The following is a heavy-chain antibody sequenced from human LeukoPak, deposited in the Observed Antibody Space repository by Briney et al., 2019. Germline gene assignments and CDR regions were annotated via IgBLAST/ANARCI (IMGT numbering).Heavy chain of an antibody. J-gene: IGHJ4*02. CDR2: INGDGGSR. Sequence: GGSLRLSCAAPGYTFSNYWMHWVRQAPGKGLVWVSRINGDGGSRNYADSVKGRFTSSRDNAKNTLYLQMSSVRDEDTAVYYCASASSHRTAAGGDYWGQGTLVTVST. CDR1: GYTFSNYW. D-gene: IGHD6-13*01. CDR3: ASASSHRTAAGGDY. V-gene: IGHV3-74*01.